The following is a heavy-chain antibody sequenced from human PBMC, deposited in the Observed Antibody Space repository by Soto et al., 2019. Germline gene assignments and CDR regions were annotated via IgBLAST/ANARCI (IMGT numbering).Heavy chain of an antibody. CDR3: ATLWFGAADY. CDR1: GGSISRSSYY. Sequence: QLQLQESGPGLVKPSETLSLTCTVSGGSISRSSYYWGWIRQPPGKGLEWIGSIYYSGSTHYNPSLXRXAXIXLDTSKNQFSLKLSSVTAADTAVYYCATLWFGAADYWGQGTLVTVSS. V-gene: IGHV4-39*01. D-gene: IGHD3-10*01. J-gene: IGHJ4*02. CDR2: IYYSGST.